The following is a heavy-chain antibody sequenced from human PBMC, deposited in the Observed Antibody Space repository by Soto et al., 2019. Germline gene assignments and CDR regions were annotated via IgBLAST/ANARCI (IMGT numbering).Heavy chain of an antibody. Sequence: EVQLVESGGGLVQPGGSLRLSCAASGFTVSSNYMSWVRQAPGKGLEWVSVIYSGGSTYYADSVKGRFTISRDNSKNTLYLQMNSLRAEDTAVYYCARDLLLYGDYPDPYWGQGTLVTVSS. V-gene: IGHV3-66*01. D-gene: IGHD4-17*01. CDR1: GFTVSSNY. CDR3: ARDLLLYGDYPDPY. CDR2: IYSGGST. J-gene: IGHJ4*02.